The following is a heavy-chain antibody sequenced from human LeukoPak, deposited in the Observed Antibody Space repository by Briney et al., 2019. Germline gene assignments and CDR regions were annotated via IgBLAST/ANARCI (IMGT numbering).Heavy chain of an antibody. CDR2: INPNSGGT. D-gene: IGHD3-9*01. CDR3: ARDELRYFDWLLSPPYYYYGMDV. CDR1: GYTFTGYY. V-gene: IGHV1-2*06. J-gene: IGHJ6*02. Sequence: GASVKVSCKASGYTFTGYYMHWVRQAPGQGLEWMGRINPNSGGTNYAQKFQGRVTMTRDTSISTAYMKLSRLRSDDTAVYYCARDELRYFDWLLSPPYYYYGMDVWGQGTTVTVSS.